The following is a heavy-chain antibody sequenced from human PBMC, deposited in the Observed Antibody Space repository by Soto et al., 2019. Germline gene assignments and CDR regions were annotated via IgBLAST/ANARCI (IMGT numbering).Heavy chain of an antibody. V-gene: IGHV4-59*01. Sequence: SETLSLTCTVSGDSISTFYWGWMRQSPGKELEWIGYVYYTGSTNYNPSLKSRVTISVDRSKNQFSLKLISANAADTAVYYCARGRTVRNYADDSSDYFYFFDYWGQGTQVTVSS. D-gene: IGHD3-22*01. CDR1: GDSISTFY. CDR2: VYYTGST. CDR3: ARGRTVRNYADDSSDYFYFFDY. J-gene: IGHJ4*02.